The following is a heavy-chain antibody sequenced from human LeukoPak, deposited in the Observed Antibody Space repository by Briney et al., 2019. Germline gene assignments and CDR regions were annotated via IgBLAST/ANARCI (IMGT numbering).Heavy chain of an antibody. V-gene: IGHV4-59*01. J-gene: IGHJ5*02. CDR2: IYYSGST. D-gene: IGHD5-18*01. CDR3: ARAQRGIQLWLLWFDP. CDR1: GGSISSYY. Sequence: PSETLSLTCTVSGGSISSYYWSWIRQPPGKGLEWIGYIYYSGSTNYNPSLKSRVTIPVDTSKNQFSLKLSSVTAADTAVYYCARAQRGIQLWLLWFDPWGQGTLVTVSS.